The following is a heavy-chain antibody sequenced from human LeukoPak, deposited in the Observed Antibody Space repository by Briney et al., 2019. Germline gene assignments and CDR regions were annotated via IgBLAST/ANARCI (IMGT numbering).Heavy chain of an antibody. CDR1: GFTFSSYA. J-gene: IGHJ6*04. CDR2: ISGSGGST. Sequence: GASLRLSCAASGFTFSSYAMSWVRQAPGKGLEWVSAISGSGGSTYHADSVKGRFTISRDNSKNTLYLQMNSLRAEDTAVYYCAKPRGYCSSTSCYANYYYYYGMDVWGKGTTVTVSS. V-gene: IGHV3-23*01. CDR3: AKPRGYCSSTSCYANYYYYYGMDV. D-gene: IGHD2-2*01.